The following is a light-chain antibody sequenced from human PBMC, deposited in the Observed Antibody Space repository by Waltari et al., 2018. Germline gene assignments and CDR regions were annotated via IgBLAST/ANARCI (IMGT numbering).Light chain of an antibody. J-gene: IGLJ2*01. CDR1: SSDVGSYKL. V-gene: IGLV2-23*01. CDR3: CSYAGSSHDVV. CDR2: DDT. Sequence: QSALTPPASVSGSPGQSITIPCTGTSSDVGSYKLVSWYQQPPGKAPKRMNYDDTKRPQGVSDRFTGSKPGNTASPTSSGLQAEDEADYYSCSYAGSSHDVVFDGGTKLTVL.